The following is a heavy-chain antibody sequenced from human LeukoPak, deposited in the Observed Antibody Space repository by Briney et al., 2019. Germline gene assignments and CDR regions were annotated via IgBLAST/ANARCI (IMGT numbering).Heavy chain of an antibody. J-gene: IGHJ4*02. Sequence: PGGSLRLSCAASGYTFTSYYMHWVRQAPGQGLEWMGIINPSGGSTSYAQKFQGRVTMTRDTATSTVYLELSSLGSENTAVYYCARGGNYDSSGYPGYWGQGTLVTVSS. V-gene: IGHV1-46*01. CDR2: INPSGGST. CDR3: ARGGNYDSSGYPGY. D-gene: IGHD3-22*01. CDR1: GYTFTSYY.